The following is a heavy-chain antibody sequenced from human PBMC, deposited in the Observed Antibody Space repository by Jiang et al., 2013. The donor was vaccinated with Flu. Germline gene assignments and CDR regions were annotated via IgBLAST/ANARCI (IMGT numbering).Heavy chain of an antibody. D-gene: IGHD2-8*01. J-gene: IGHJ5*02. Sequence: GAEVKKPGSSVKVSCRASGGTFSTYTITWVRQAPGQGLEWMGRITPLFGTADYAQKFQGRVTITADESTTTAYMELSSLRSEDTAMYYCARDQDGEYCTNGLCSVSWGQGTLVTVSS. V-gene: IGHV1-69*15. CDR2: ITPLFGTA. CDR1: GGTFSTYT. CDR3: ARDQDGEYCTNGLCSVS.